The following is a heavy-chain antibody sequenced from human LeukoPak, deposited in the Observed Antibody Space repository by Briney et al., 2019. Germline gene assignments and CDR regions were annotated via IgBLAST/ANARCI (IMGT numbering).Heavy chain of an antibody. CDR2: ISYDGSNK. CDR3: AKDRSRVRGVTYFDY. V-gene: IGHV3-30-3*01. D-gene: IGHD3-10*01. Sequence: GGSLRLSCAASGFTFSSYAMHWVRQAPGKGLEWVAVISYDGSNKYYADSVKGRFTISRDDSKNTLYLQMNSLRAEDTAVYYCAKDRSRVRGVTYFDYWGQGTLVTVSS. CDR1: GFTFSSYA. J-gene: IGHJ4*02.